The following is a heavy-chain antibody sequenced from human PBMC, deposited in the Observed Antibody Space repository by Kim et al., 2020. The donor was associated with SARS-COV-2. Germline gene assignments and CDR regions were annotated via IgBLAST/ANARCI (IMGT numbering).Heavy chain of an antibody. Sequence: GGSLRLSCAASGFTFSSYAMNWVRQAPGKGLEWVSGISGGGGSTYYADSVKGRFTISRDNSKNTLYLQMNSLRAEDTAVYYCAKDIIVLPAVGDEYYYYYGMDVWGQGTTVTVAS. J-gene: IGHJ6*02. D-gene: IGHD2-2*01. CDR2: ISGGGGST. CDR3: AKDIIVLPAVGDEYYYYYGMDV. V-gene: IGHV3-23*01. CDR1: GFTFSSYA.